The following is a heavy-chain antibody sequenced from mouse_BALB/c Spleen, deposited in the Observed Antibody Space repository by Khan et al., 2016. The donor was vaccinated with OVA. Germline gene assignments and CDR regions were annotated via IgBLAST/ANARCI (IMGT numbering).Heavy chain of an antibody. Sequence: EVQLQESGPGLVKPSQSLSLTCTVTGYSITSDYAWNWIRQFPGNKLEWMGYISSTGSTSYNPSLKRRISITRDTSKNQFFLHLNSVTTEDTATYYCARSLYYSDSYAMDYWGQGTSGTVSS. CDR2: ISSTGST. CDR3: ARSLYYSDSYAMDY. D-gene: IGHD2-13*01. V-gene: IGHV3-2*02. J-gene: IGHJ4*01. CDR1: GYSITSDYA.